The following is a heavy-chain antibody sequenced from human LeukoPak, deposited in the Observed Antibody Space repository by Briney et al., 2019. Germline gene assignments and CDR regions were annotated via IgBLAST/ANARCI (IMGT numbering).Heavy chain of an antibody. V-gene: IGHV1-69*06. J-gene: IGHJ4*02. CDR3: ARVSPNTVTTLQYFDY. Sequence: SVKVSCKASGGTFSSYAISWVRQAPGQGLEWMGGIIPIFGTANYAQKFQGRVTITADKSTSTAYMELSSLRAEDTAVYYCARVSPNTVTTLQYFDYWGQGTLVTVSS. CDR2: IIPIFGTA. D-gene: IGHD4-17*01. CDR1: GGTFSSYA.